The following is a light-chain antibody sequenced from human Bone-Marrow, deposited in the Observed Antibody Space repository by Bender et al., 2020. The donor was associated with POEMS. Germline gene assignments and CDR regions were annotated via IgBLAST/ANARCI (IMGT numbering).Light chain of an antibody. CDR1: ILPKQY. CDR2: KDT. CDR3: LSADHSGPYSVL. Sequence: SRELTQPPSVSVSPGQTAMITCSGDILPKQYAYWYQQKAGQAPQLIIFKDTERPSGTPERFSGSTSGTEVTLTINEVQAEDEADYYCLSADHSGPYSVLFGGGTKLTVL. J-gene: IGLJ2*01. V-gene: IGLV3-25*02.